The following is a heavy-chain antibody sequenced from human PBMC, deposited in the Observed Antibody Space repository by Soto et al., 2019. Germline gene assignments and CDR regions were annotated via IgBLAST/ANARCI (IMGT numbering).Heavy chain of an antibody. J-gene: IGHJ5*02. D-gene: IGHD6-13*01. CDR1: GDSLRSSYHY. Sequence: SETLSLTCTVSGDSLRSSYHYWGWIRQSPGKGLEWIGSIYYTGNTYYNPSLKSRVSISVDMATNEISLRLRAESVADTAVYYCVRRHVSATGIDWFDPWGQGTLVTVSS. V-gene: IGHV4-39*01. CDR2: IYYTGNT. CDR3: VRRHVSATGIDWFDP.